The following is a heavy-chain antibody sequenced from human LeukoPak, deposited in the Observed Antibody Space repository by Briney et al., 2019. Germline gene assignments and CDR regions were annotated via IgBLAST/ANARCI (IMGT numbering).Heavy chain of an antibody. CDR2: IYTSGTT. V-gene: IGHV4-4*07. CDR1: RGSISGDY. CDR3: AKVFHD. Sequence: SETLPLTCTVSRGSISGDYWSWIRQPAGKGLEWIGLIYTSGTTNYNPSLKSRVTMSLDTSKNQFSLKLSSVTAADTAVYYCAKVFHDWGQGTMVTVSS. J-gene: IGHJ3*01.